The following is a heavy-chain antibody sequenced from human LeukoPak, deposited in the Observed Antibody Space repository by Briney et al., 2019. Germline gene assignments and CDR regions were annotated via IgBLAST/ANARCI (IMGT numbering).Heavy chain of an antibody. D-gene: IGHD3-22*01. V-gene: IGHV3-23*01. J-gene: IGHJ4*02. Sequence: GGSLRLSCAASGFTFSSYDMSWVRQAPGKGLEWVSAISGSGGSTYYADSVKGRFTISRDNSKNTLYLQMNSLRAEDTAVYYCAKALINYDNEGYLDYWGQGTLVTV. CDR3: AKALINYDNEGYLDY. CDR1: GFTFSSYD. CDR2: ISGSGGST.